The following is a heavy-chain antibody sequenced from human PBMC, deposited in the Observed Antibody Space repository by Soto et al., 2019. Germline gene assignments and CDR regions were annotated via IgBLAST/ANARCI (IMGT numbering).Heavy chain of an antibody. CDR2: INPNSGGT. CDR1: GYTFTGYY. CDR3: ARNLGTYSSSLGMDV. D-gene: IGHD6-6*01. V-gene: IGHV1-2*02. J-gene: IGHJ6*02. Sequence: ASVKVSCKASGYTFTGYYMHCVRQAPGQGLEWMGWINPNSGGTNYAQKFQGRVTMTRDTSISTAYMELSRLRSDDTAVYYCARNLGTYSSSLGMDVWGQGTTVTVSS.